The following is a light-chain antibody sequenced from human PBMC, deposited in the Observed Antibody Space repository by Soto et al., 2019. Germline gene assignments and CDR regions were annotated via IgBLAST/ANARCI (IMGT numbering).Light chain of an antibody. V-gene: IGKV1-6*01. CDR2: AAS. CDR1: QAIRTA. CDR3: LLYFRYFWA. J-gene: IGKJ1*01. Sequence: AIQLTQSPSSLYASVGDRVTITCRASQAIRTALGWYQQKPGKVPKLLIYAASILQSGVPSRVSGSGSGTDFTLTISSLQPEDFATYYCLLYFRYFWAFGQGTKVEIK.